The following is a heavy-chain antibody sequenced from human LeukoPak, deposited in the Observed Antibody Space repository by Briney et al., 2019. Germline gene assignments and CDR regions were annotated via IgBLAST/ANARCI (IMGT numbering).Heavy chain of an antibody. CDR2: ISPNSGGT. CDR3: ARDQRYCSGGSCYPDWFDP. J-gene: IGHJ5*02. V-gene: IGHV1-2*02. Sequence: ASVKVSCKASGYTFTGYYMHWVRQAPGQGLEWMGWISPNSGGTNYVQQFQGRVTMTRDTSISTAYMELSRLRSDDTAVYYCARDQRYCSGGSCYPDWFDPWGQGTLVTVSS. CDR1: GYTFTGYY. D-gene: IGHD2-15*01.